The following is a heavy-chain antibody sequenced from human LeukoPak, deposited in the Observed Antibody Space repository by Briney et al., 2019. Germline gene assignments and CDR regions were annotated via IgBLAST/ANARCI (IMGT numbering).Heavy chain of an antibody. CDR3: ARGPLITFGGVIVPFDY. CDR1: GGSFSGYY. D-gene: IGHD3-16*02. CDR2: INHSGST. V-gene: IGHV4-34*01. Sequence: SETLSLTCAVYGGSFSGYYWSWIRQPPGKGLEWIGEINHSGSTNYNPSLKSRVTISVDTSKNQFSLKLSSVTAADTAVYYCARGPLITFGGVIVPFDYWGQGTLVTVSS. J-gene: IGHJ4*02.